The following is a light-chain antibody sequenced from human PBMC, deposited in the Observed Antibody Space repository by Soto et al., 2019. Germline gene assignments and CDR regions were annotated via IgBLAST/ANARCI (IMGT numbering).Light chain of an antibody. J-gene: IGLJ3*02. V-gene: IGLV2-14*03. CDR3: SSYTSSNTWL. Sequence: QSALTQPASVSGSPGQSITISCTGTSSDVGGYNYVSWYQQHPGKAPKLLINEVSNRPSGVSSRFSGSKSGNTASLTISGLQAEDEADYYCSSYTSSNTWLFGGGTKLTVL. CDR1: SSDVGGYNY. CDR2: EVS.